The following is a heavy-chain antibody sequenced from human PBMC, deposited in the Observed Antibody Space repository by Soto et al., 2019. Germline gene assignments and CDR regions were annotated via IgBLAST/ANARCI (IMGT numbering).Heavy chain of an antibody. Sequence: PXGSLRLSCEGSGFTFSSYEMNWVRQAPGKGLEWVSYISSSGSTKNYADSVKGRFTISRDNVKNSLCLQMNSLRAEDTAVYYCARVPRNFHYNGMDVWGQGTTVTV. J-gene: IGHJ6*02. CDR2: ISSSGSTK. CDR1: GFTFSSYE. CDR3: ARVPRNFHYNGMDV. V-gene: IGHV3-48*03.